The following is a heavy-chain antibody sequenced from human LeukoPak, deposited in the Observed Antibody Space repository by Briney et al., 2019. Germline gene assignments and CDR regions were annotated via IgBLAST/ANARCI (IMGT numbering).Heavy chain of an antibody. J-gene: IGHJ6*03. Sequence: PSETLSLTCTVSGGSISSHYWSWIRQPPGKGLEWIGYIYYSGSTNYNPSLKSRVTISVDTSKNQFSLKLSSVTAADTAVYYCAGTLPYYMDVWGKGTTVTVSS. CDR3: AGTLPYYMDV. V-gene: IGHV4-59*11. CDR2: IYYSGST. CDR1: GGSISSHY.